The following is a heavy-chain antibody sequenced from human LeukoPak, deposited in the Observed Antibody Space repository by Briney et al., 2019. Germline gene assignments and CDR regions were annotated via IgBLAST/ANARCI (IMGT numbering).Heavy chain of an antibody. J-gene: IGHJ4*02. V-gene: IGHV3-48*01. D-gene: IGHD3-10*01. Sequence: GGSLRLSCAASGFTFSSYSMNWVRQAPGKGLEWVSYISSSSSTIYYADSVKGRFTISRDNAKNSLYLQMNSLRAEDTAVYYCARESFTMVRGVIMSDFDYWGQGTLVTVSP. CDR2: ISSSSSTI. CDR1: GFTFSSYS. CDR3: ARESFTMVRGVIMSDFDY.